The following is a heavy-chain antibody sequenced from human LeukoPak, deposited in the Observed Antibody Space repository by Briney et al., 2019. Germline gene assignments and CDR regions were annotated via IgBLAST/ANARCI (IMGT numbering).Heavy chain of an antibody. V-gene: IGHV3-21*01. CDR1: GFTFSSYS. CDR3: AREGGTINYYYYYMDV. CDR2: ISSSSSYI. Sequence: GGSLRLSCAASGFTFSSYSMNWVRQAPGKGLEWVSSISSSSSYIYYADSVKGRFTISRDNAKNSLYLQMNSLRAEDTAVYYCAREGGTINYYYYYMDVWGKGTTVTVSS. J-gene: IGHJ6*03. D-gene: IGHD2-8*01.